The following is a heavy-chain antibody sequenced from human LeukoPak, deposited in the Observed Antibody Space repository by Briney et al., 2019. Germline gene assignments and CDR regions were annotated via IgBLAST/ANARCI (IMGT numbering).Heavy chain of an antibody. CDR1: GFTFSSYA. V-gene: IGHV3-23*01. CDR3: AKDSIPRIAVAGNFDY. D-gene: IGHD6-19*01. CDR2: ISGSGGST. Sequence: GGSLRLSCAAPGFTFSSYAMSWVRQAPGKGLEWVSAISGSGGSTYYADSVKGRFTISRDNSKNTLYLQMNSLRAEDTAVYYCAKDSIPRIAVAGNFDYWGQGTLVTVSS. J-gene: IGHJ4*02.